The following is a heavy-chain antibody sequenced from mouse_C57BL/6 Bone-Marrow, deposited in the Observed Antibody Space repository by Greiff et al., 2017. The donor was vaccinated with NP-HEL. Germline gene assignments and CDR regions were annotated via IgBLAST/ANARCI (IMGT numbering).Heavy chain of an antibody. V-gene: IGHV1-80*01. Sequence: QVQLKESGAELVKPGASVKISCKASGYAFSSYWMNWVKQRPGKGLEWIGQIYPGDGDTNYNGKFKGKATLTADKSSSTAYMQLSSLTSEDSAVYFCARSGSNYYFDVWGTGTTVTVSS. D-gene: IGHD2-5*01. CDR2: IYPGDGDT. CDR1: GYAFSSYW. CDR3: ARSGSNYYFDV. J-gene: IGHJ1*03.